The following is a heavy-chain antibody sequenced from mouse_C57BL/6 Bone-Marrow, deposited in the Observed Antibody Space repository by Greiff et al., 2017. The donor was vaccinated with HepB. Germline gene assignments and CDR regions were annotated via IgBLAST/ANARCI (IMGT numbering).Heavy chain of an antibody. Sequence: VQLQQSGPGLVQPSQSLSITCTVSGFSLTSYGVHWVRQSPGKGLEWLGVIWRGGSTDYNAAFMSRLSITKDNSKSQVFFKMNSLQADDTAIYYCAKKRAYYYGSSLFWYFDVWGTGTTVTVSS. CDR1: GFSLTSYG. CDR2: IWRGGST. D-gene: IGHD1-1*01. V-gene: IGHV2-5*01. J-gene: IGHJ1*03. CDR3: AKKRAYYYGSSLFWYFDV.